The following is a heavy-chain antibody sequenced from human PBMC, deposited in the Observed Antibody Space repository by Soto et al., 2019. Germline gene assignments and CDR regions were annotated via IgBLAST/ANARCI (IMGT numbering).Heavy chain of an antibody. V-gene: IGHV6-1*01. D-gene: IGHD3-16*01. CDR3: AREADYDYIWGSPDAFDI. CDR1: GDSVSSNSAA. J-gene: IGHJ3*02. CDR2: TYHRSKWYN. Sequence: PSQTLSLTCAISGDSVSSNSAAWNWIRQSPSRGLEWLGRTYHRSKWYNDYAVSVKSRITINPDTSKNQFSLKLSSVTAADTAVNYCAREADYDYIWGSPDAFDIWGQGTMVTVSS.